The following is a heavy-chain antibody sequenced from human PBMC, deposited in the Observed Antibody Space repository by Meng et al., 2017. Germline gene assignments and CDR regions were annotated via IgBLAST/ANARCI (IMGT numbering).Heavy chain of an antibody. CDR1: GFTFDDYA. V-gene: IGHV3-9*01. CDR2: ISWNSGSI. Sequence: SLKISCAASGFTFDDYAMHWVRQAPGKGLEWVSGISWNSGSIGSADSVKGRFTISRDNAKNSLYLQMNSLRAEDTALYYCAKDIRVDPAGGWFDPWGQGTLVTVSS. CDR3: AKDIRVDPAGGWFDP. J-gene: IGHJ5*02. D-gene: IGHD3-10*01.